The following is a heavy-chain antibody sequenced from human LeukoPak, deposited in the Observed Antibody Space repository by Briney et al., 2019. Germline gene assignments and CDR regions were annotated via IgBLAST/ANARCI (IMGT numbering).Heavy chain of an antibody. J-gene: IGHJ4*02. D-gene: IGHD2-2*01. CDR3: AKGRWRYQLLFYFDY. Sequence: PGGSLRLSCAASGFTFSSYAMSWVRQAPGKGLEWVSAISGSGGSTYYADSVKGRFTISRDNSKNTLYLQMNSLRAEDTAVYYCAKGRWRYQLLFYFDYWGQGTLVTVSS. V-gene: IGHV3-23*01. CDR1: GFTFSSYA. CDR2: ISGSGGST.